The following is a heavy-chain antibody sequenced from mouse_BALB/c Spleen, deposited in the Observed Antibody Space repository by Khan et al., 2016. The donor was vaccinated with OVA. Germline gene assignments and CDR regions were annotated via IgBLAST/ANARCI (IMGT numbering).Heavy chain of an antibody. D-gene: IGHD1-1*01. J-gene: IGHJ3*01. CDR2: INPSSGYN. V-gene: IGHV1-4*01. CDR3: TRGGYGSFGY. CDR1: GYIFTSYM. Sequence: QVQLKQSGAELARPGASVKMSCKASGYIFTSYMMHWVKQRPGQGLEWIGDINPSSGYNNYNQKFKDKATLTADKSSSTAYMQLSSLTSEDSAVDYCTRGGYGSFGYWGQGTLVTVSA.